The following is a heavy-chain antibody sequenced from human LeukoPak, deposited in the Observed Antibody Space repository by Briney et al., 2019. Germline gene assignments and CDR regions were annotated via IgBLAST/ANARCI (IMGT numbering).Heavy chain of an antibody. J-gene: IGHJ6*02. CDR1: GFTFSSYG. D-gene: IGHD4-17*01. Sequence: QPGGSLRLSCAASGFTFSSYGMHWVRQAPGKGLEWVAVIWYDGSNKYYADSVKGRFTISRDNSKNTLYLQMNSLRAEDTAVYYRARDKATVTLLHGMDVWGQGTTVTVSS. V-gene: IGHV3-33*01. CDR2: IWYDGSNK. CDR3: ARDKATVTLLHGMDV.